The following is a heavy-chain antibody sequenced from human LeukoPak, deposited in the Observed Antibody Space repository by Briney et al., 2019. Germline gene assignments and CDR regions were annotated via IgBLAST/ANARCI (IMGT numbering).Heavy chain of an antibody. V-gene: IGHV3-30*18. J-gene: IGHJ6*04. D-gene: IGHD4-17*01. CDR3: AKNARDYGDYDHYGMDV. Sequence: GGSLRLSCAAPGFTFGTYAMHWVRQAPGEGLEWVAVISYDGSNKYYADSVKGRFTISRDNSKNTLYLQMNSLRPEDTAVYYCAKNARDYGDYDHYGMDVWGKGTTVTVSS. CDR1: GFTFGTYA. CDR2: ISYDGSNK.